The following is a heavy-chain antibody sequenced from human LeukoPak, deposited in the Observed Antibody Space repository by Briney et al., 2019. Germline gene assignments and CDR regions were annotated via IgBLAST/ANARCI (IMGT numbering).Heavy chain of an antibody. CDR1: GGSISSSSYY. V-gene: IGHV4-39*07. Sequence: SETLSLTCTVSGGSISSSSYYWGWIRQPPGKRLEWIGSIYYSGSTYYNPSLKSRVTISVDTSKNQFSLKLSSVTAADTAVYYCARVLSYYDFWSGYYPRLLFANYYYMDVWGKGTTVTVSS. J-gene: IGHJ6*03. CDR2: IYYSGST. CDR3: ARVLSYYDFWSGYYPRLLFANYYYMDV. D-gene: IGHD3-3*01.